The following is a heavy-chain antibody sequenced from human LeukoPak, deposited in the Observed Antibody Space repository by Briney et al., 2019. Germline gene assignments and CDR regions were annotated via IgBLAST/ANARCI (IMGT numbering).Heavy chain of an antibody. CDR1: GGSISSYY. Sequence: SETLSLTCTVSGGSISSYYWSWIRQPPGKGLEWIGYIYYSGSTNYNPSLKSRVTISVDTSKNQFSLKLSSVTAADTAVYYCARGGDTAMVLYYMDVWGKGTTVTVSS. CDR2: IYYSGST. D-gene: IGHD5-18*01. V-gene: IGHV4-59*01. J-gene: IGHJ6*03. CDR3: ARGGDTAMVLYYMDV.